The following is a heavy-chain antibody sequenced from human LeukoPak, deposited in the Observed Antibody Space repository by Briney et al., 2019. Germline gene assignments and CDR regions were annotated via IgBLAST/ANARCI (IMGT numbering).Heavy chain of an antibody. J-gene: IGHJ4*02. CDR2: IYYSGST. D-gene: IGHD3-10*01. Sequence: PSETLSLTCTVSGGSISSSRYYWGWIRQPPGKGLEWIGYIYYSGSTYYNPSLKSRVTISVDTSKNQISLKLSSVTAADTAVYYCARVGLWFGERGDYFDYWGQGTLVTVSS. CDR1: GGSISSSRYY. V-gene: IGHV4-30-4*08. CDR3: ARVGLWFGERGDYFDY.